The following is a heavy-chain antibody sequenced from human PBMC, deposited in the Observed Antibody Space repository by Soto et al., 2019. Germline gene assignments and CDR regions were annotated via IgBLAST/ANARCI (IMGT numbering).Heavy chain of an antibody. D-gene: IGHD1-1*01. CDR3: ATRGTRREFDY. CDR2: ISERSAYI. CDR1: GFTFSSYA. Sequence: GGSLRLSCAASGFTFSSYAVSWVRQAPGKGLEWISTISERSAYISYSDSVKGRFSISRDNSKNTLYLQMNSLRAEDTAVYYCATRGTRREFDYWGQGTLVTVSS. V-gene: IGHV3-23*01. J-gene: IGHJ4*02.